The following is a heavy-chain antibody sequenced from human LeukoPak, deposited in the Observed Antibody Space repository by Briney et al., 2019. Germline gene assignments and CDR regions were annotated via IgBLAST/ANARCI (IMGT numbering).Heavy chain of an antibody. Sequence: GASVKVSCKASGGTFSSYAISWVRQAPGQGREWMGRIIPIFGTANYAQKFQGRVTITTDESTSTAYMELSSLRSEDTAVYYCARAVYDDYGGTLPFDYWSQGTLVTVSS. D-gene: IGHD4-23*01. CDR3: ARAVYDDYGGTLPFDY. CDR2: IIPIFGTA. V-gene: IGHV1-69*05. CDR1: GGTFSSYA. J-gene: IGHJ4*02.